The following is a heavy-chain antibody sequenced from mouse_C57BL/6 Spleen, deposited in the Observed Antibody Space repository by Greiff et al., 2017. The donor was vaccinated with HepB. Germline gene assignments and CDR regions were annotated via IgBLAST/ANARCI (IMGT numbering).Heavy chain of an antibody. Sequence: VQRVESGAELARPGASVKLSCKASGYTFTSYGISWVKQRTGQGLEWIGENYPRSGNTYYNEKFKGKATLTADKSSSTAYMEQRSLTSEDSAVYFCARWGAAVVAWGDYWGQGTTRTGSS. D-gene: IGHD1-1*01. CDR2: NYPRSGNT. CDR3: ARWGAAVVAWGDY. CDR1: GYTFTSYG. J-gene: IGHJ2*01. V-gene: IGHV1-81*01.